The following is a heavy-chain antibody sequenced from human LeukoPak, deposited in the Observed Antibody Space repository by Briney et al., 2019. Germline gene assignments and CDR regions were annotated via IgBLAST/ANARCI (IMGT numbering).Heavy chain of an antibody. CDR2: IYHSGST. Sequence: SETLSLTCTVSGGSISSGGYYWSWIRQPPGKGLEWIGYIYHSGSTYYNPSLKSRVTISVDRSKNQFSLKLSSVTAADTAVYYCARTPGELSFNYYGMDVWGQGPTVTVSS. J-gene: IGHJ6*02. CDR1: GGSISSGGYY. D-gene: IGHD3-16*02. V-gene: IGHV4-30-2*01. CDR3: ARTPGELSFNYYGMDV.